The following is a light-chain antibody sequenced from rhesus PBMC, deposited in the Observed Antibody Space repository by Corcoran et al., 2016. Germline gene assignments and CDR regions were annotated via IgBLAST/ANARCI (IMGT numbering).Light chain of an antibody. CDR2: FAS. CDR3: QQYNSSPYS. J-gene: IGKJ2*01. V-gene: IGKV1-37*02. CDR1: QAISSH. Sequence: DIQMTQSPSSLSASVGDRVTITCRASQAISSHLAWYQHKPGEAPKPLIYFASILESGVPSRFSGSRSGTEFTLTISSLRPEDFATSFCQQYNSSPYSFGQGTKVEIK.